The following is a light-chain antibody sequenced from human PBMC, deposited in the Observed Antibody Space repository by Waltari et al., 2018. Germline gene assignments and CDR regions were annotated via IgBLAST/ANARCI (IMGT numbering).Light chain of an antibody. CDR2: ESS. CDR1: QRIDRW. V-gene: IGKV1-5*03. J-gene: IGKJ4*01. Sequence: DIQMTQSPSTLSASVGDRVTMTCRASQRIDRWLAWYQQQPGKAPRVIIYESSSLENGVPSRFSGSGFGTEFTLTINNLQPDDFATYYCQQYHSDLLSFGGGTRVEI. CDR3: QQYHSDLLS.